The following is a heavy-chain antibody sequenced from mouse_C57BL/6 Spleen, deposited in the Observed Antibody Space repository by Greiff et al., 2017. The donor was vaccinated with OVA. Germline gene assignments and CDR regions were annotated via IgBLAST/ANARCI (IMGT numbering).Heavy chain of an antibody. J-gene: IGHJ4*01. Sequence: QVQLQQPGAELVMPGASVKLSCKASGYTFTSYWMHWVKQRPGQGLEWIGEIDPSDSYTNYNQKFKGKSTLTVDKSSSTAYMQLSSLTSEDSAVYDCARGGSPYYAMDYWGQGTSVTVSS. V-gene: IGHV1-69*01. CDR2: IDPSDSYT. D-gene: IGHD1-1*02. CDR1: GYTFTSYW. CDR3: ARGGSPYYAMDY.